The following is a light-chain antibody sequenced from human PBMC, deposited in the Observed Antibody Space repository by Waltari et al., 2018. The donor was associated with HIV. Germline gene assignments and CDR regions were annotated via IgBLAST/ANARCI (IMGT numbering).Light chain of an antibody. Sequence: QSALTQPASVSGSPGPSITISCTGTSSNLVPWSQQHPGKAPKLIIYEVSKRPSGVSDRFSASKSGNTASLTISGLQAEDEADYHCCSYVGVVNSFVLFGGGTKLTVL. CDR2: EVS. J-gene: IGLJ2*01. CDR1: SSNL. CDR3: CSYVGVVNSFVL. V-gene: IGLV2-23*02.